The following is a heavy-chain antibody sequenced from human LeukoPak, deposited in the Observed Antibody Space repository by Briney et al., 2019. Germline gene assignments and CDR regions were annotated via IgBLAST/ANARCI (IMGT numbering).Heavy chain of an antibody. D-gene: IGHD6-13*01. CDR1: GFTFSSYS. V-gene: IGHV4-34*01. CDR2: INHSGST. Sequence: LRLSCAASGFTFSSYSMNWVRQPPGKGLEWIGEINHSGSTNYNPSLKSRVTISVDTSKNQFSLKLSSVTAADTAVYYCARTGYSSSWYGCWGQGTLVTVSS. CDR3: ARTGYSSSWYGC. J-gene: IGHJ5*01.